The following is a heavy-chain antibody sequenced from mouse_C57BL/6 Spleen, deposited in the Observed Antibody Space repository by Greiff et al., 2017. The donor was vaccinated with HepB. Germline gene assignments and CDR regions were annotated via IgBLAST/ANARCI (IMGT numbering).Heavy chain of an antibody. Sequence: QVQLQQPGAELVKPGASVKMSCKASGYTFTSYWITWVKQRPGQGLEWIGDIYPGSGSTNYNEKFKSKATLTVDTSSSTAYMQLSSLTSEDSAVYYCCLYYSNPYYAMDYWGQGTSVTVSS. CDR1: GYTFTSYW. CDR3: CLYYSNPYYAMDY. J-gene: IGHJ4*01. V-gene: IGHV1-55*01. D-gene: IGHD2-5*01. CDR2: IYPGSGST.